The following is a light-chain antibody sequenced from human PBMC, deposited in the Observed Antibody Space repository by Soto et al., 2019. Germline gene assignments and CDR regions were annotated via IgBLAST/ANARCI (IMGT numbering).Light chain of an antibody. V-gene: IGKV3-11*01. J-gene: IGKJ5*01. CDR2: DAS. CDR1: QSVGSD. CDR3: QQRSNFPIT. Sequence: EKVMTQSPATLSVSPGERATLSCRASQSVGSDLAWYQQKPGQPPRLLIYDASNRATGIPARFSGSGSGTDFTLTISSLEPEDFAVYYCQQRSNFPITFGQGTRLEIK.